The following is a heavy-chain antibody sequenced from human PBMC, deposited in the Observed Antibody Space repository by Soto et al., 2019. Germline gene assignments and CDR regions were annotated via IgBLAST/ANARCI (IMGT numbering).Heavy chain of an antibody. CDR1: GGTFSSYA. CDR2: IIPIFGTA. V-gene: IGHV1-69*13. Sequence: SVKVSCKASGGTFSSYAISWVRQAPGQGLEWMGGIIPIFGTANYAQKFQGRVTITADESTSTAYMELSSLRSEDTAVYYWARDRGFRVVVAATDYYYYGMDAWGQGTTVTVSS. D-gene: IGHD2-15*01. J-gene: IGHJ6*02. CDR3: ARDRGFRVVVAATDYYYYGMDA.